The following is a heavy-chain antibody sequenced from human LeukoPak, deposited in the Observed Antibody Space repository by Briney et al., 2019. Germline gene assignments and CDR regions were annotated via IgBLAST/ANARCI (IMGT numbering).Heavy chain of an antibody. V-gene: IGHV4-34*01. CDR1: GGSVSGYY. CDR2: ISHRGRT. CDR3: ARIPLYFLEPFDY. D-gene: IGHD3-3*01. J-gene: IGHJ4*02. Sequence: RPSETLSLTCAVYGGSVSGYYWGWIRQPPGKGLEWIGEISHRGRTHYNPSLKGRVTMSVDTSKNQFALEVDSVTAADTAVYYCARIPLYFLEPFDYWGQGILVTVSS.